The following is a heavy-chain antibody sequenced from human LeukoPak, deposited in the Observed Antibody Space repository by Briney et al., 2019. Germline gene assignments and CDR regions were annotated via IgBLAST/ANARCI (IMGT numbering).Heavy chain of an antibody. V-gene: IGHV1-69*05. CDR3: ARDLGSEAAADNVGVAFDI. D-gene: IGHD6-13*01. CDR1: GGTFSSYA. J-gene: IGHJ3*02. CDR2: IIPIFGTA. Sequence: SVKVSCKASGGTFSSYAISWVRQAPGQGLEWMGGIIPIFGTANYAQKFQGRVTITTDESTSTAYMELSSLRSEDTAVYYCARDLGSEAAADNVGVAFDIWGQGTMITVSS.